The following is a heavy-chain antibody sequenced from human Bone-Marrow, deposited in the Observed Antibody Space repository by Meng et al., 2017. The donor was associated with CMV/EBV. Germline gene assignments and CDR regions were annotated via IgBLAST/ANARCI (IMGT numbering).Heavy chain of an antibody. CDR3: VGHQGGPREGVRLV. Sequence: GEPLKISCAASEFIFNNYGIHWLRQAPGKGLEWLSFIDIDGENRYNVDIVKGRFIVSKDKSKNTVFLQMNSLRVEDTAVYYCVGHQGGPREGVRLVWGQGTLVTVSS. CDR1: EFIFNNYG. V-gene: IGHV3-30*02. J-gene: IGHJ4*02. CDR2: IDIDGENR. D-gene: IGHD3-16*01.